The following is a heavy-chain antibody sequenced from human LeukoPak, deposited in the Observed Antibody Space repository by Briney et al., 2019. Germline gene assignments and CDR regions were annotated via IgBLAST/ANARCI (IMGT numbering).Heavy chain of an antibody. V-gene: IGHV4-4*07. CDR3: AKLHDTSGLSVLDP. Sequence: SETLSLTCSVSGGSISTYYWSWIRQPAGKGLEWIGRVYRSGNTNYNPSLKSRVTMSVDTSKNQISLRLRSVTAADTAVYYCAKLHDTSGLSVLDPWGQGTLVTVSS. D-gene: IGHD3-22*01. CDR2: VYRSGNT. CDR1: GGSISTYY. J-gene: IGHJ5*02.